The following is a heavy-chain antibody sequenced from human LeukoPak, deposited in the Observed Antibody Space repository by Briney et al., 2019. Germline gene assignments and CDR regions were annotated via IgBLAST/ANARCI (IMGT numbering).Heavy chain of an antibody. D-gene: IGHD4-17*01. CDR3: ATDLADYGDYGNDY. Sequence: ASVKVSCKVSGYTLTELSMHWVRQAPGKGLEWMGGFDPEDGETIYAQKFQGRVTMTEDTSTDTAYMELGSLRSEDTAAYYCATDLADYGDYGNDYWGQGTLVTVSS. CDR1: GYTLTELS. V-gene: IGHV1-24*01. CDR2: FDPEDGET. J-gene: IGHJ4*02.